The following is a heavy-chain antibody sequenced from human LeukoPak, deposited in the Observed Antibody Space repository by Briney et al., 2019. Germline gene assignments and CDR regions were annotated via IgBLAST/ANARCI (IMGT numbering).Heavy chain of an antibody. Sequence: GGSLRLSCAASGCTFSDYYMSWIRQAPGKGLEWVSYISSSSSYTNYADSVKGRFTISRDNAKNSLYLQMNSLRAEDTAVYYCAGGGPRNYFDYWGQGTLVTVSS. V-gene: IGHV3-11*06. J-gene: IGHJ4*02. CDR2: ISSSSSYT. CDR1: GCTFSDYY. CDR3: AGGGPRNYFDY.